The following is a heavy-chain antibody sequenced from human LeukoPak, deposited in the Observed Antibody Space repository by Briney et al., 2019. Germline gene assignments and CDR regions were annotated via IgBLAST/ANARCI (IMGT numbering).Heavy chain of an antibody. CDR2: IYYSGST. CDR1: GGSISSSSYY. D-gene: IGHD3-10*01. Sequence: SETLSLTCTVSGGSISSSSYYWGWIRQPPGKGLEWIGSIYYSGSTYYNPSLKSRVTISVDTSKNQFSLKLSSVNAADTAVYYCARQKTMVRGVIGYWGQGTLVTVSS. V-gene: IGHV4-39*01. J-gene: IGHJ4*02. CDR3: ARQKTMVRGVIGY.